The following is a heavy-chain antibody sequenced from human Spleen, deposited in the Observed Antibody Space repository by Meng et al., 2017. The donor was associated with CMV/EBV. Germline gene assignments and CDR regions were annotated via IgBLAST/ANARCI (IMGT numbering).Heavy chain of an antibody. CDR3: TQGGEDSYGFDYYGMDV. CDR1: GFTFSSYW. CDR2: INSDGSST. Sequence: GGSLRLSCAASGFTFSSYWMHWVRQAPGKGLVWVSRINSDGSSTSYADSVKGRFTISRDNAKNTLYLQMNSLRAEDTAVYYCTQGGEDSYGFDYYGMDVWGQGTTVTVSS. D-gene: IGHD5-18*01. J-gene: IGHJ6*02. V-gene: IGHV3-74*01.